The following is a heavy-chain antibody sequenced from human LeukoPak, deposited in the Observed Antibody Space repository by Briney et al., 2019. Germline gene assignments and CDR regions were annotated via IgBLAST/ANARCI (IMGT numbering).Heavy chain of an antibody. Sequence: GGSLRLSCAASGFTFSSYWMNWVRQAPGKGLEWVSYISSSSSTIYYADSVKGRFTISRDNAKNSLYLQMNSLRAEDTAVYYCAREETQQWLAVDYWGQGTLVTVSS. CDR3: AREETQQWLAVDY. D-gene: IGHD6-19*01. CDR2: ISSSSSTI. V-gene: IGHV3-48*01. J-gene: IGHJ4*02. CDR1: GFTFSSYW.